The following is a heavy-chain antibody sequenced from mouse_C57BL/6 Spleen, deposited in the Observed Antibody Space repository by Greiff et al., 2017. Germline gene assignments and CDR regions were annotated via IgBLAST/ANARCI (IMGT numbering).Heavy chain of an antibody. CDR2: IHPNSGST. J-gene: IGHJ4*01. D-gene: IGHD2-1*01. CDR1: GYTFTSYW. Sequence: VQLQQPGAELVKPGASVKLSCKASGYTFTSYWMHWVKQRPGQGLEWIGMIHPNSGSTNYNEKFKSKATLTVDKSSSTAYMQLSSLTSEDSAVYYCARPYGNNAYAMDYWGQGASVTVSS. CDR3: ARPYGNNAYAMDY. V-gene: IGHV1-64*01.